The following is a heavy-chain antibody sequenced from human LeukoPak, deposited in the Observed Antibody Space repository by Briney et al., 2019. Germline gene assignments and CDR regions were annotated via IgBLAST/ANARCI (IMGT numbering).Heavy chain of an antibody. J-gene: IGHJ4*02. CDR1: GFTFSSYW. D-gene: IGHD2-15*01. CDR3: AGDDTGYCSGGSCYPVEY. CDR2: IKQDGSEK. V-gene: IGHV3-7*01. Sequence: GGSLRLSCAASGFTFSSYWMSWVRQAPGKGLEWVANIKQDGSEKYYVDSVKGRFTISRDNAKNSLYLQMNSLRAEDTAVYYCAGDDTGYCSGGSCYPVEYWGQGTLVTVSS.